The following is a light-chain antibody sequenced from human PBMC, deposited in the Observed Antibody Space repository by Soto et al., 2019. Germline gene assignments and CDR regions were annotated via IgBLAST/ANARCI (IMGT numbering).Light chain of an antibody. J-gene: IGKJ1*01. V-gene: IGKV3-11*01. CDR3: QQRSNWPRT. CDR2: DAS. Sequence: EIVLTQSPGTLSLSPGERATLSFRASQSVSSYLAWYQQKPGQAPRLLIYDASNGATGIPARFSGSGSGTDFTLTISSLEPEDFAVYYCQQRSNWPRTFGQGTKVDIK. CDR1: QSVSSY.